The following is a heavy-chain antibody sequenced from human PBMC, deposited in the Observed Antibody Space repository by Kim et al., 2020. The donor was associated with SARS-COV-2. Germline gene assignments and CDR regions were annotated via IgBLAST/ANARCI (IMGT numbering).Heavy chain of an antibody. V-gene: IGHV3-30*18. J-gene: IGHJ6*02. D-gene: IGHD4-4*01. CDR2: ISYDGSNQ. CDR1: GFTFSSYG. Sequence: GGSLRLSCAASGFTFSSYGMHWVRQAPGKGLEWVAVISYDGSNQYYADSVKGRFTISRETSKNTLYLQMNSLRAEDTAVYFCAKDRDRYSVYFYGMDVWGQGTTVTVSS. CDR3: AKDRDRYSVYFYGMDV.